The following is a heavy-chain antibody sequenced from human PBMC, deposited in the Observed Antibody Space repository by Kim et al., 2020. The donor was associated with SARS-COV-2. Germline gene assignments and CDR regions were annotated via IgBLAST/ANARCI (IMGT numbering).Heavy chain of an antibody. CDR2: IHYSGTT. D-gene: IGHD6-19*01. Sequence: SETLSLTCTVSGDSISYFHWSWIRQPPGKGLEWIGNIHYSGTTHYNPSLKSRVTISLDTSKNQIFLKVNSVTAADTAVYYCARDLYISGWHLWYFDLWG. CDR3: ARDLYISGWHLWYFDL. J-gene: IGHJ2*01. CDR1: GDSISYFH. V-gene: IGHV4-59*13.